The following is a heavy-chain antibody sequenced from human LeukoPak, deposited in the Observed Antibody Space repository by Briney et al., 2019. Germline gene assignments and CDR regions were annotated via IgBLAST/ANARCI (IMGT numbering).Heavy chain of an antibody. CDR1: DYSFTSYW. V-gene: IGHV5-51*01. D-gene: IGHD6-25*01. CDR3: ARPGQRGYLYAFDI. Sequence: GASLQISCTGSDYSFTSYWIGWVRRMPGKGLVCMGIIYPGDSDTRYSLSFQGQVTISADKSINTAYLQWSSLKASDTAMYYCARPGQRGYLYAFDIGGQGTMVTVSS. CDR2: IYPGDSDT. J-gene: IGHJ3*02.